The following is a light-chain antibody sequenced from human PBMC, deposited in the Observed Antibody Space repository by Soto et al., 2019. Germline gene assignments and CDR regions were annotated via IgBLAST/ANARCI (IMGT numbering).Light chain of an antibody. J-gene: IGKJ1*01. CDR2: DAS. Sequence: DIQMTQSPSTLSGSLGDRVTITCRASQTISSRLAWYQQKPGKAPKFLVYDASNLESGVPSRFSGSGSGTEFTLTISSLQPDDFATYYCEQYNSYSVTFGQGTKVDI. CDR3: EQYNSYSVT. V-gene: IGKV1-5*01. CDR1: QTISSR.